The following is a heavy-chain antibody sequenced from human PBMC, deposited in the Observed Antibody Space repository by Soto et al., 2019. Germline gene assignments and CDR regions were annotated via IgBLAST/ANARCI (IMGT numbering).Heavy chain of an antibody. CDR2: IYFTGST. Sequence: SETLSLTCTVSCGAVSSGTYYWSWIRQPPGKGLEWIGHIYFTGSTNYNPSLKSRVTMSLDTSRNQFSLKLSSVTAADTAVYYCTRGPPRVQWFDPWGLGTLVTVSS. CDR3: TRGPPRVQWFDP. J-gene: IGHJ5*02. V-gene: IGHV4-61*01. CDR1: CGAVSSGTYY.